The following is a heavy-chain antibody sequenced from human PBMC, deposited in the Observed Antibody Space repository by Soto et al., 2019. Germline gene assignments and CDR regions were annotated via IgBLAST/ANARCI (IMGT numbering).Heavy chain of an antibody. D-gene: IGHD5-12*01. CDR3: AAGGGLPPYY. V-gene: IGHV4-30-2*01. CDR1: GGSISSGGYS. J-gene: IGHJ4*02. Sequence: QLQLQESGSGLVKPSQTLSLTCAVSGGSISSGGYSWSWIRQPPGKGLEWIGYIYHSGSTHYNPSLKSRVTPSPDRPKNQFSLKLTSVPAADTALYYPAAGGGLPPYYWGQRTLVTVSS. CDR2: IYHSGST.